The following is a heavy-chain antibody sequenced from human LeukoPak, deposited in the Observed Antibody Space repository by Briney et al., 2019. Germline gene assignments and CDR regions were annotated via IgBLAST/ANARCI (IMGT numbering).Heavy chain of an antibody. CDR1: GFTFHDYA. J-gene: IGHJ3*02. Sequence: GGSLRLSCAASGFTFHDYAMHWVRQVPGKGLEWVSGITWNSGSVLYADSVRGRFTISRDDAKNSLYLQMNSLRPEDMAFYYCAKGLGVASLIVDALDMWGQGTMVTV. D-gene: IGHD3/OR15-3a*01. V-gene: IGHV3-9*03. CDR3: AKGLGVASLIVDALDM. CDR2: ITWNSGSV.